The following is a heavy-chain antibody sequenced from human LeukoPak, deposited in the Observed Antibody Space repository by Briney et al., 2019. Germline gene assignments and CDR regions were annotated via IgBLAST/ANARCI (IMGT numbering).Heavy chain of an antibody. J-gene: IGHJ6*02. D-gene: IGHD3-10*02. V-gene: IGHV3-23*01. Sequence: GGSLRLSCAASGFTFSGSAMSWVRQAPGEGLEWVSLISYSGANSYYTESVKGRFVISRDNFGGMVFLQLNGLRVEDTALYYCARDLHYYVAMDVWGQGTTVTVSS. CDR3: ARDLHYYVAMDV. CDR1: GFTFSGSA. CDR2: ISYSGANS.